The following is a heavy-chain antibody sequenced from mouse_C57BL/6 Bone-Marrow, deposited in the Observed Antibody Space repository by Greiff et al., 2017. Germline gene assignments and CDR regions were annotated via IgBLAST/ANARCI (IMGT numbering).Heavy chain of an antibody. D-gene: IGHD1-1*01. V-gene: IGHV5-15*01. J-gene: IGHJ4*01. Sequence: EVTLMESGGGLVQPGGSLKLSCAASGFTFSDYGMALVRQAPRKGPEWVAFISNLAYSIYYADTVTGRFTISRKNAKNTLYLEMSSLRSEDTAMYYCARRDYGSSPLAMDYWGQGTSVTVSS. CDR3: ARRDYGSSPLAMDY. CDR1: GFTFSDYG. CDR2: ISNLAYSI.